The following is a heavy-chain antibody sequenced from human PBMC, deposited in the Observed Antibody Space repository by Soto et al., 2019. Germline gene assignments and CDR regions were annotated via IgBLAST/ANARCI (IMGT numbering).Heavy chain of an antibody. D-gene: IGHD2-8*01. V-gene: IGHV4-59*01. CDR1: GGSISTYS. CDR3: ARVVDCANGECSFWFDP. Sequence: SETLSLTCTVSGGSISTYSWNWIRQPPGKGLEWIGYIHHSGSTTYNPSLKSRVTISMDASKNQFSLHLDSVTAADTAVYYCARVVDCANGECSFWFDPWGQGTLVTVSS. CDR2: IHHSGST. J-gene: IGHJ5*02.